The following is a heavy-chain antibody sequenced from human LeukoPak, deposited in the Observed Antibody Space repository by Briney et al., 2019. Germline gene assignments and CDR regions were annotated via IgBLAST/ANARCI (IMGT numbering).Heavy chain of an antibody. Sequence: SETLSLTCTVSGGSISSYYWSWIRQPPGKGLEWIGYIYYSGSTNYNPSLKSRVTISVDTSKNQFSLKLSSVTAADTAVYYCARGAYDFWSGSRNWFDPWGQGILVTVSS. D-gene: IGHD3-3*01. CDR2: IYYSGST. V-gene: IGHV4-59*01. CDR1: GGSISSYY. J-gene: IGHJ5*02. CDR3: ARGAYDFWSGSRNWFDP.